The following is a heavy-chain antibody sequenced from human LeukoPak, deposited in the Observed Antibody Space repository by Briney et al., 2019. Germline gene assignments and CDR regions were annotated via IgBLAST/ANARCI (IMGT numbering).Heavy chain of an antibody. Sequence: SETLSLTCAVYGGSFSGYYWSWIRQPPGKGLEWIGEINHSGSTNYNPSRKSRVTISVDTSKNQFSLKLSSVTAADTAVYYCARVTIFGVVMQYNWFDPWGQGTLVTVSS. CDR3: ARVTIFGVVMQYNWFDP. D-gene: IGHD3-3*01. CDR1: GGSFSGYY. V-gene: IGHV4-34*01. CDR2: INHSGST. J-gene: IGHJ5*02.